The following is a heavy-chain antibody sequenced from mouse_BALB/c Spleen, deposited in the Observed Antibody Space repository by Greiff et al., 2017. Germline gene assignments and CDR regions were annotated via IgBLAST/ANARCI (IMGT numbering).Heavy chain of an antibody. CDR3: ARDKRGYPFAY. J-gene: IGHJ3*01. Sequence: EVKLMESGPGLVKPSQSLSLTCSVTGYSITSGYYWNWIRQFPGNKLEWMGYISYDGSNNYNPSLKNRISITRDTSKNQFFLKLNSVTTEDTATYYCARDKRGYPFAYWGQGTLVTVSA. CDR2: ISYDGSN. CDR1: GYSITSGYY. V-gene: IGHV3-6*02. D-gene: IGHD2-2*01.